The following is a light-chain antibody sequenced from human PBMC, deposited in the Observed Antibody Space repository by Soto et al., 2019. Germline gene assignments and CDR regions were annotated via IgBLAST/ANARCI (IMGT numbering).Light chain of an antibody. V-gene: IGLV2-23*01. J-gene: IGLJ1*01. CDR3: CSYAGRSTYV. Sequence: QSALTQPASVSGSPGQSITISCTGTSRDVGSYNLVSWYQQHPGKAPKIMIYEGSKRPSGVSNRFSGSKSGNRASLTISGLQAEDEADYYCCSYAGRSTYVFGTGTKVTVL. CDR2: EGS. CDR1: SRDVGSYNL.